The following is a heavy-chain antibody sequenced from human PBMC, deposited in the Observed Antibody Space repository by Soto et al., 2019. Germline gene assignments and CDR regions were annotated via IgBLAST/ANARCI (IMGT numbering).Heavy chain of an antibody. CDR2: IYYSGST. CDR3: ARLVWAAGNDGMDV. D-gene: IGHD6-13*01. Sequence: QLQLQESGPGLVKPSETLSLTCTVSGGSISSSSYYWGWIRQPPGKGLERIGSIYYSGSTYYNPSLKRRVPIPVDTPKTQFARKLISVTAADAAVYYCARLVWAAGNDGMDVWGQGTTVTVSS. CDR1: GGSISSSSYY. J-gene: IGHJ6*02. V-gene: IGHV4-39*01.